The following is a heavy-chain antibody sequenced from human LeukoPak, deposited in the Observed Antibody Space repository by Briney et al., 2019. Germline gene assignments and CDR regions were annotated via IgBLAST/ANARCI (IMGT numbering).Heavy chain of an antibody. CDR1: GFTFDNYA. J-gene: IGHJ2*01. CDR2: ISWNSGSI. D-gene: IGHD5-18*01. V-gene: IGHV3-9*01. CDR3: AKLTARLEGYFDP. Sequence: GGSLRLSCAASGFTFDNYAMHWVRQAPGKGLEWVSCISWNSGSIGYADSVKGRFTISRDNAKNSLYLQMNSLRAEDTALYYCAKLTARLEGYFDPWGRGTLVTVSS.